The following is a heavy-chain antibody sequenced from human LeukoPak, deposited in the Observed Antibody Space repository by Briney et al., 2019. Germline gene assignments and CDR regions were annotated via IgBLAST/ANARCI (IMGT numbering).Heavy chain of an antibody. D-gene: IGHD3-16*01. Sequence: GGSLRLSCAASGFAFGVHAMTWVRQAPGKGPEWVATIGGPAETFYADSVKGRFTISRDNSRNTLYLQMNSLRAGDSALYYCAKDWTSHNGVYDCLDFWGQGTRVTVSS. CDR2: IGGPAET. V-gene: IGHV3-23*01. J-gene: IGHJ4*02. CDR1: GFAFGVHA. CDR3: AKDWTSHNGVYDCLDF.